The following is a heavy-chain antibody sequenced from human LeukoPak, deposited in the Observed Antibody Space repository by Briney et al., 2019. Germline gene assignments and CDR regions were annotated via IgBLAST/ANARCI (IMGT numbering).Heavy chain of an antibody. Sequence: ASVKVSCKASGYTFTGYYMHWVRQAPGQGLEWMGRINPSSGGTNYAQKFQGRVTMTRDTSISTAYMELSRLRSDDTAVYYCARSYYDILTGYYLFDYWGQGTLVTVSS. J-gene: IGHJ4*02. V-gene: IGHV1-2*06. D-gene: IGHD3-9*01. CDR1: GYTFTGYY. CDR3: ARSYYDILTGYYLFDY. CDR2: INPSSGGT.